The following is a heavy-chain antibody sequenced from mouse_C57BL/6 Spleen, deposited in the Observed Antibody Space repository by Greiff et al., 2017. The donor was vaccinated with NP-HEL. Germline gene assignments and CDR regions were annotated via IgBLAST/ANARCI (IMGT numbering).Heavy chain of an antibody. CDR3: ARNGPSYAMDY. J-gene: IGHJ4*01. CDR2: INPNNGGT. Sequence: VQLQQSGPELVKPGASVKISCKASGYTFTDYYMNWVKQSHGKSLEWIGDINPNNGGTSYNQKFKGKATLTVDKSSSTAYMELRSLTSEDSAVYYCARNGPSYAMDYWGQGTSVTVSS. CDR1: GYTFTDYY. V-gene: IGHV1-26*01.